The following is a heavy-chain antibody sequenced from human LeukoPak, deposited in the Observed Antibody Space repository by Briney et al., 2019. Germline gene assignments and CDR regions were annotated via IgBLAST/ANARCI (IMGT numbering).Heavy chain of an antibody. J-gene: IGHJ5*02. Sequence: GGSLRLSCAASGFTFNHYWMSWVRQIPGTGLQWVAKIHPDGTETHYADSVKGRFTFSRDNAKNSMYLQMNSLRAEDTAVYYCARDLRVVVPAASDPWGQGTLVTVSS. V-gene: IGHV3-7*01. CDR1: GFTFNHYW. D-gene: IGHD2-2*01. CDR3: ARDLRVVVPAASDP. CDR2: IHPDGTET.